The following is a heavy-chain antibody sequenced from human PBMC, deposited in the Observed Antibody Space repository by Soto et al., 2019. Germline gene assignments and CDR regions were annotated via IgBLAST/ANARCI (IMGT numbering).Heavy chain of an antibody. CDR2: IYYSGST. J-gene: IGHJ5*02. CDR3: ASKSIAVRNWFDP. Sequence: SETLSLTCTVSGGSISSSSYYWGWIRQPPGKGLEWIGSIYYSGSTYYNPSLKSRVTISVDTSKNQFSLKLSSVTAADTAVYYCASKSIAVRNWFDPWGQGTLVTVSS. V-gene: IGHV4-39*01. CDR1: GGSISSSSYY. D-gene: IGHD6-19*01.